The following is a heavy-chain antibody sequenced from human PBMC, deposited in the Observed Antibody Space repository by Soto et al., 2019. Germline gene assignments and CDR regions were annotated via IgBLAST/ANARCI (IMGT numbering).Heavy chain of an antibody. CDR1: GYTFTDFY. Sequence: EVQLVQSGGGLVQPGGSLRLSCVGSGYTFTDFYMNWARQAPGKGLEWVANIRPDGSETNYVESVKGRFTTSRDNAKNSLFLQMNSLRADDTAVYYCAGWGGHDYKYWGQGILVTVSS. CDR2: IRPDGSET. V-gene: IGHV3-7*03. J-gene: IGHJ4*02. CDR3: AGWGGHDYKY. D-gene: IGHD4-4*01.